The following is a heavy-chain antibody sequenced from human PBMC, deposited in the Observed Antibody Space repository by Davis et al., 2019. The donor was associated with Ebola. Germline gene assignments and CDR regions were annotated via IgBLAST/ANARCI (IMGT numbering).Heavy chain of an antibody. CDR3: ARDTSHQLPHWLYYFYGMDV. CDR2: IKTDGSTT. CDR1: GFTFSNYY. J-gene: IGHJ6*02. V-gene: IGHV3-74*01. Sequence: GESLKISCAASGFTFSNYYLHWVRQAPGKGLEWVARIKTDGSTTRYADSVKGRFSISRDNTKNTLYLQMNSLRGEDTAIYYCARDTSHQLPHWLYYFYGMDVWGQGTTVTVSS. D-gene: IGHD2-2*01.